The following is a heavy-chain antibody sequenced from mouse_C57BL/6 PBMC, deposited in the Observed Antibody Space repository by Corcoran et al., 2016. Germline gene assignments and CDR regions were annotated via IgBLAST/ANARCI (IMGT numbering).Heavy chain of an antibody. V-gene: IGHV1-80*01. CDR3: AWGVVKAWYFDV. CDR1: GYAFSSYW. D-gene: IGHD1-1*01. Sequence: QVQLQQSGAELVKPGASVKISCKASGYAFSSYWMNWVKQRPGKGLEWIGQIYPGDGDTNYNGKFKGKATLTADKSSSTAYMQLSSLTSEDSAVYFCAWGVVKAWYFDVWGTGTTVTVSS. CDR2: IYPGDGDT. J-gene: IGHJ1*03.